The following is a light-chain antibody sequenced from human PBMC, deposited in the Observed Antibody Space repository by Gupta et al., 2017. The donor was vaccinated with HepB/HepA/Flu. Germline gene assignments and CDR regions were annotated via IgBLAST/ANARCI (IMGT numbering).Light chain of an antibody. CDR2: VERGGNY. Sequence: QPVLTQSSSASASLGSSVKLTCTLSSGHSGYIIAWHQQQPGKAPRYLMKVERGGNYNKGSGVPDRFSVSSSGADRYLTIANRQSEDEADYSCQTWDSNTRVFGGGTKLTVL. CDR1: SGHSGYI. J-gene: IGLJ3*02. V-gene: IGLV4-60*03. CDR3: QTWDSNTRV.